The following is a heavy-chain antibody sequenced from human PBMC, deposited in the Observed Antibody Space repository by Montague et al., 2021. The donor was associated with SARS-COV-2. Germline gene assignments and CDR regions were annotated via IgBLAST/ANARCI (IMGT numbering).Heavy chain of an antibody. CDR3: AHRPSDFYDSSWPLFDF. CDR1: GFSLTTSGVG. CDR2: IYRNDHK. Sequence: PALVKPTQTLTLTCTFSGFSLTTSGVGVGWIRQPPGNALEWLALIYRNDHKRYSPSLESRLTITKDTSKNQVVLTMTKMDPADTATYYCAHRPSDFYDSSWPLFDFWGQGAVVTVSS. J-gene: IGHJ4*02. V-gene: IGHV2-5*01. D-gene: IGHD3-22*01.